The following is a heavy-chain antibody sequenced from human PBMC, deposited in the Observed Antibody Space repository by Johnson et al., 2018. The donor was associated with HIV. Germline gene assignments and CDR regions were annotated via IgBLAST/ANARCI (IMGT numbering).Heavy chain of an antibody. D-gene: IGHD5-24*01. CDR3: AKELRLHRAFDI. J-gene: IGHJ3*02. V-gene: IGHV3-33*06. CDR2: IWYVGSEK. CDR1: GFTFSSYG. Sequence: QVQLVESGGGVVQPGRSLRLSCVTSGFTFSSYGMPWLRQAPGKALAWVAVIWYVGSEKSYAASVKGRFTISRDNPKNTLYLQMNSLRAEDTAVHYCAKELRLHRAFDIWGQGTMVTVSS.